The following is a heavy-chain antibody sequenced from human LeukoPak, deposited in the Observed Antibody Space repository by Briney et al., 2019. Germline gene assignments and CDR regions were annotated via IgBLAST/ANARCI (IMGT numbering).Heavy chain of an antibody. V-gene: IGHV1-69*01. CDR2: IIPIFGTA. CDR1: GGTFSSYA. D-gene: IGHD2-2*01. J-gene: IGHJ4*02. Sequence: SVKVSCKASGGTFSSYAISWVRQAPGQGLEWMGGIIPIFGTANYAQKFQGRGTITADESTSTAYMELSSLRSEDAAVYYCARDVQHCSSTSCYYYWGQGTLVTVSS. CDR3: ARDVQHCSSTSCYYY.